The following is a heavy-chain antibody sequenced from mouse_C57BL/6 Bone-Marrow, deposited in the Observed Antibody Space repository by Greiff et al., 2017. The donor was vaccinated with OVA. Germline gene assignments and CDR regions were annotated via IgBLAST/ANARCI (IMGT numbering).Heavy chain of an antibody. V-gene: IGHV1-26*01. CDR3: ARFRYDFDY. CDR2: INPKNGGT. D-gene: IGHD2-3*01. J-gene: IGHJ2*01. CDR1: GYTFTDYY. Sequence: EVQLQQSGPELVKPGASVKISCKASGYTFTDYYMNWVKQSHGKSLEWIGDINPKNGGTSYNQKFKGKATLTVDKSSSTAYMELHSLTSEDSAVYYCARFRYDFDYWGQGTTLTVSS.